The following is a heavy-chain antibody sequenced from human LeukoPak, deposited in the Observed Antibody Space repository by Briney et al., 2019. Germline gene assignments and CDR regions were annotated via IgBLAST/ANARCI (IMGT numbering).Heavy chain of an antibody. V-gene: IGHV3-53*01. CDR3: ARDPYYYDSSGYWY. CDR1: GFTVSSNY. J-gene: IGHJ4*02. D-gene: IGHD3-22*01. Sequence: GGSLRLSCAAPGFTVSSNYMSWVRQAPGKGLEWVSVIYSGGSTYYADSVKGRFTISRDNSKNTLYLQMNSLRAEDTAVYYCARDPYYYDSSGYWYWGQGTLVTVSS. CDR2: IYSGGST.